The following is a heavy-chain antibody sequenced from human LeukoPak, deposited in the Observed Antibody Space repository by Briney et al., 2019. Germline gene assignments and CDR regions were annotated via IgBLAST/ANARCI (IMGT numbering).Heavy chain of an antibody. D-gene: IGHD3-9*01. CDR1: GGTFSSYA. CDR2: INPSGGNT. V-gene: IGHV1-46*01. CDR3: ANGITDISLIN. Sequence: ASVKVSCKASGGTFSSYAISWVRQAPGQGLEWMGIINPSGGNTSYAQKFQGRVTMTRDTSTSTVYMELSSLRSEDTAVYYCANGITDISLINWGQGTLVTVSS. J-gene: IGHJ4*02.